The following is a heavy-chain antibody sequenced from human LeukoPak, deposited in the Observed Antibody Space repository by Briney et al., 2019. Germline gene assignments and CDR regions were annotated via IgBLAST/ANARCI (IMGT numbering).Heavy chain of an antibody. CDR1: GFTLSDYH. CDR3: ASGGWYRGY. Sequence: GSLRLSCAASGFTLSDYHMNWVRQAPGKGLEWIGEINHRGSTNYNPSLESRVTISVDTSKNHFSLDLTSVTAADTAVYYCASGGWYRGYWGQGTLVTVSS. CDR2: INHRGST. D-gene: IGHD2-15*01. V-gene: IGHV4-34*01. J-gene: IGHJ4*02.